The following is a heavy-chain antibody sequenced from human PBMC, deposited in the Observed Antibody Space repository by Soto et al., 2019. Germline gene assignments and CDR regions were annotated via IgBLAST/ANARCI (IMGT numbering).Heavy chain of an antibody. CDR3: TTAPAYGDPTLGDY. CDR2: IKSKTDGGTT. D-gene: IGHD4-17*01. CDR1: GFTFSNAW. J-gene: IGHJ4*02. Sequence: GGSLRLSCAASGFTFSNAWMSWVRQAPGKGLEWVGRIKSKTDGGTTDYAAPVKGRFTISRDDSKNTLYLQMNSLKTEDTAVYYCTTAPAYGDPTLGDYWGQGTLVTVSS. V-gene: IGHV3-15*01.